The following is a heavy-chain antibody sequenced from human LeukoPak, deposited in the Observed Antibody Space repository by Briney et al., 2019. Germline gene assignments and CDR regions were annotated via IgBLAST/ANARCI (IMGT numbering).Heavy chain of an antibody. CDR1: GGSINIANYY. J-gene: IGHJ5*01. Sequence: SETLSLTCSVSGGSINIANYYWDWIRQPPGKGLEWIGSVYFSGSTYYNPSLKSRVTISIDTSKNQFSLNLNSVTAADSAVYYCGRGSVTYALVPHWFDSWGQGILVTVSS. V-gene: IGHV4-39*01. CDR2: VYFSGST. D-gene: IGHD3-10*01. CDR3: GRGSVTYALVPHWFDS.